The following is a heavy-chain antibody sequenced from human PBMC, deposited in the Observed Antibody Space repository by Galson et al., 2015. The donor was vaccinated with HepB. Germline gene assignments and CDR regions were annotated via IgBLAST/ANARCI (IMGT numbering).Heavy chain of an antibody. V-gene: IGHV3-23*01. CDR1: GFTFSTYV. Sequence: SLRLSCAASGFTFSTYVMTWVRQALGKGLEWVSTFSSGGNIYYADSVKGRFTISRDNSKNTLYLQMNSLRAEDTAVYYCAKGNWLDFWGQGTLVTVSS. J-gene: IGHJ4*02. CDR3: AKGNWLDF. D-gene: IGHD1-1*01. CDR2: FSSGGNI.